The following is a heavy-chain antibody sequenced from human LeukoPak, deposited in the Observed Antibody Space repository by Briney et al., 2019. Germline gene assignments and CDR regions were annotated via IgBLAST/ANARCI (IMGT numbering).Heavy chain of an antibody. D-gene: IGHD1-1*01. CDR1: GFTFSSYS. J-gene: IGHJ4*02. CDR2: ISSSSTYI. Sequence: GESLKISCAASGFTFSSYSMNWVRQAPGKGLEWVSSISSSSTYIYYADSVKGRFTISRDNAKNSLYLQMNSLRAEDTAVYYCARDRTDGDYWGQGTLVTVSS. CDR3: ARDRTDGDY. V-gene: IGHV3-21*01.